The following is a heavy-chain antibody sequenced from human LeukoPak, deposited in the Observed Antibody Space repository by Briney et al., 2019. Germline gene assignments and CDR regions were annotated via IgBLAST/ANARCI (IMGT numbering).Heavy chain of an antibody. D-gene: IGHD6-13*01. Sequence: ASVKVSCKASGYTFTGYYMHWVRQAPGQGLEWMGWINPNSGGTNYAQKFQGRVTMTGDTSISTAYMELSRLRSDDTAVYYCARGRQQLVPGIYYYYGMDVWGQGTTVTVSS. J-gene: IGHJ6*02. V-gene: IGHV1-2*02. CDR3: ARGRQQLVPGIYYYYGMDV. CDR2: INPNSGGT. CDR1: GYTFTGYY.